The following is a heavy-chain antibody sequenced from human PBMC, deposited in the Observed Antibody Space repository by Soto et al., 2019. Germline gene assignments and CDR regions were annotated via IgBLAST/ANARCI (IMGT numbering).Heavy chain of an antibody. D-gene: IGHD3-22*01. CDR2: IIPIFGTA. CDR1: GGTFSSYA. Sequence: QVQLVQSGAEVKKPGSSVKVSCKASGGTFSSYAISWVRQAPGQGREWMGGIIPIFGTANYAQKFQGRVTITADESTSTAYMELSSLRSEDTAVYYCARLEPEYYYDSSGYEKYYFDYWGQGTLVTVSS. V-gene: IGHV1-69*12. CDR3: ARLEPEYYYDSSGYEKYYFDY. J-gene: IGHJ4*02.